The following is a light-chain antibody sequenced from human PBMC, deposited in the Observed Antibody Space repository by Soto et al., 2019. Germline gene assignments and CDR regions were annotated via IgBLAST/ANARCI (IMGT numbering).Light chain of an antibody. V-gene: IGKV3-15*01. CDR2: GAS. CDR3: QQYNNWPPLT. Sequence: EIVMTQSPATLSVSPGERATLSCRASQSVNNNLAWYQQKPGQAPRLLIYGASTRATGVPARFSGSGSGTEVTLTISSLQSEDFAVYYCQQYNNWPPLTFGGGTKVEIK. CDR1: QSVNNN. J-gene: IGKJ4*01.